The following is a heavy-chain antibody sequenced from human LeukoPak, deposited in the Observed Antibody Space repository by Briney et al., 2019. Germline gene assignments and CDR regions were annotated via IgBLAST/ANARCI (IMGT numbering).Heavy chain of an antibody. J-gene: IGHJ4*02. V-gene: IGHV1-69*04. CDR1: GGTFSNYA. CDR3: ATTVTPGHSDY. CDR2: IIPILTVA. Sequence: SGKVSCKASGGTFSNYAISWVRQAPGQGLEWMGRIIPILTVANYAQNVQGRVTITADKSTSTAYMELSSLRSEDTAVYYCATTVTPGHSDYWGQGTLVTVSS. D-gene: IGHD4-11*01.